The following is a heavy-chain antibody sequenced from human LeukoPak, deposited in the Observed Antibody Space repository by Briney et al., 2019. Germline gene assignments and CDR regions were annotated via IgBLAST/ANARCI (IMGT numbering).Heavy chain of an antibody. J-gene: IGHJ4*02. CDR2: IKQDGSTR. D-gene: IGHD4-23*01. CDR3: AKYDYGGNPNEYYFDY. V-gene: IGHV3-7*03. CDR1: GFTFSDYW. Sequence: GGSLRLSCAASGFTFSDYWISWIRQAPGKGLEWVANIKQDGSTRNYVDSVKGRFTISRDNSKNTLDLQMNSLRAQDTAVYYCAKYDYGGNPNEYYFDYWGQGTLVTVSS.